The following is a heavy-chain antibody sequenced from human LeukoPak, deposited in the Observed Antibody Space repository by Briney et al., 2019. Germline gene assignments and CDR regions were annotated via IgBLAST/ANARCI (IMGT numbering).Heavy chain of an antibody. J-gene: IGHJ6*02. Sequence: SETPSLTCTVSGGSISSYYWSWIRQPPGKGLEWIGYIYYSGSTNYNPSLKSRVTISVDTSKNQFSLKLSSVTAADTAVYYCARDLAYSSGFQYYYGMDVWGQGTTVTVSS. CDR3: ARDLAYSSGFQYYYGMDV. CDR2: IYYSGST. CDR1: GGSISSYY. V-gene: IGHV4-59*01. D-gene: IGHD6-19*01.